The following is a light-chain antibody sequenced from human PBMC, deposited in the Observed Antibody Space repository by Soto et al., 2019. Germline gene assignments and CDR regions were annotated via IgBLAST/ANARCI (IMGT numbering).Light chain of an antibody. Sequence: QSVLTQPPSVSGAPGQRVTISCTGSSSNIGEGYDVHWYRQLPGTAPKLIIFGNSNRPSGVPDRFSGSRSGTSASLAITGLQAEAEADYYCQSYGSSLSCSLWVFGGGTKLTVL. CDR3: QSYGSSLSCSLWV. V-gene: IGLV1-40*01. J-gene: IGLJ3*02. CDR2: GNS. CDR1: SSNIGEGYD.